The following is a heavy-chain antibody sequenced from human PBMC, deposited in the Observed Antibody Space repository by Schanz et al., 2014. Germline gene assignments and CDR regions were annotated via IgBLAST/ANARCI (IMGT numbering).Heavy chain of an antibody. V-gene: IGHV3-23*01. J-gene: IGHJ4*02. CDR1: GFTFSSYA. Sequence: EVQLLESGGGLVQPGGSLRLSCAASGFTFSSYAMSWVRQAPGKGLEWVSAISGSGGSTYYADSVKGRFTISSDNSKSTLYLQMNSLRPEDTAVYYCAKYRGYYRVSGSYRELEYWGQGTLVTVSS. CDR3: AKYRGYYRVSGSYRELEY. CDR2: ISGSGGST. D-gene: IGHD3-10*01.